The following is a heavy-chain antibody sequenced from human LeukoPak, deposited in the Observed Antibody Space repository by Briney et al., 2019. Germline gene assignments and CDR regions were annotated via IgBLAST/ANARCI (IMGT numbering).Heavy chain of an antibody. J-gene: IGHJ4*02. D-gene: IGHD6-13*01. Sequence: PGGSLRLSCAASGFTFGSYAMSWVRQAPEKGLEWVSAISGGGSSTYYADSVKGRFTISRDNSKNTLFLQMTSLRAVDTAVYYCAKTGDIAAAGIWGQGTLVTVSS. CDR1: GFTFGSYA. CDR2: ISGGGSST. CDR3: AKTGDIAAAGI. V-gene: IGHV3-23*01.